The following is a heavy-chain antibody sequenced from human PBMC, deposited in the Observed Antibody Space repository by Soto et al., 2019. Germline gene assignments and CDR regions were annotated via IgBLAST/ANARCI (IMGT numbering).Heavy chain of an antibody. CDR3: ATIRSSGGYDYR. CDR1: GFTFSGSA. J-gene: IGHJ4*02. Sequence: PGGSLRLSCAASGFTFSGSAMHWVRQTSGKGLEWVGRIRGKADNYATAYAASVKGRFTISRDNSKNTVYLQMNSLRAEDTAVYYCATIRSSGGYDYRWGQGTLVTVSS. D-gene: IGHD5-12*01. CDR2: IRGKADNYAT. V-gene: IGHV3-73*01.